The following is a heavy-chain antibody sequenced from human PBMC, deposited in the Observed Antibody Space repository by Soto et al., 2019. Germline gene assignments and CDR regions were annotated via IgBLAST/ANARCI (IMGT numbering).Heavy chain of an antibody. CDR2: ISEGSGTI. J-gene: IGHJ4*02. CDR1: GFTFSTYS. CDR3: TRTPAGGYDDF. V-gene: IGHV3-48*02. Sequence: EVQLVESGGGLVQPGGSLRLSCAASGFTFSTYSMNWVRQAPGKGLEWVSYISEGSGTIYYADSLKGRFTISRDNGKKSMNLQIDSLRDEDKAVYYCTRTPAGGYDDFCGKGTLVTGSS. D-gene: IGHD5-12*01.